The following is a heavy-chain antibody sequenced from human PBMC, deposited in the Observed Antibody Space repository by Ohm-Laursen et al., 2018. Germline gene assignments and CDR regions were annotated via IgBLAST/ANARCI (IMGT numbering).Heavy chain of an antibody. D-gene: IGHD3-16*01. Sequence: GSLRLSCTASGFTFSSYAMSWVRQAPGKGLEWVSAISGSGGSTYYADSVKGRFTISRDNSKNTLYLQMNSLRAEDTAVYYCAKDPYDYVWGSYDYWGQGTLVTVSS. CDR3: AKDPYDYVWGSYDY. V-gene: IGHV3-23*01. J-gene: IGHJ4*02. CDR1: GFTFSSYA. CDR2: ISGSGGST.